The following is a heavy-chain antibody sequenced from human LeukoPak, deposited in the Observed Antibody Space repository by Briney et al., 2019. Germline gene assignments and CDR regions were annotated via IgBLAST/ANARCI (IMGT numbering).Heavy chain of an antibody. Sequence: SETLSLTCAVSGYSISSGYYWSWIRQPPGKGLEWIGYIYYSGSTYYNPSLKSRVTISVDTSKNQFSLKLSSVTAADTAVYYCARELEWGQGTLVTVSS. D-gene: IGHD6-13*01. V-gene: IGHV4-30-4*08. J-gene: IGHJ4*02. CDR3: ARELE. CDR1: GYSISSGYY. CDR2: IYYSGST.